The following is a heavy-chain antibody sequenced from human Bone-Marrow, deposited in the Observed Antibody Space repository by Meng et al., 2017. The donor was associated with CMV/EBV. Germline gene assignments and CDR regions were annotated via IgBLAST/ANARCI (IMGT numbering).Heavy chain of an antibody. D-gene: IGHD4-11*01. V-gene: IGHV1-2*02. CDR1: GYTFTGYH. CDR2: IDPNRGVT. Sequence: ASVKVSCKASGYTFTGYHLHWVRQAPGHGLEWMGWIDPNRGVTNYAQKFQGRVTMTADTSISTAYMELSRLRSDDTVVYYCARERPADYTTNSRHGYYFDYWGQGKLVTVSS. J-gene: IGHJ4*02. CDR3: ARERPADYTTNSRHGYYFDY.